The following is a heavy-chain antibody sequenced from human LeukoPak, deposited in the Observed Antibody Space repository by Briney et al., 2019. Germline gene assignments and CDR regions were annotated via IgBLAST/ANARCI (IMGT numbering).Heavy chain of an antibody. Sequence: ASVKVSCKASGYTFTDYYIHWVRQAPGQGLEWMAWSNPNSGGSTYAQKFQGRVTMTRDASISIAYMEVSSLRYDDTAVYYCARDGAVPGSYNWFDLWGQGTLVTVSS. CDR3: ARDGAVPGSYNWFDL. D-gene: IGHD6-19*01. V-gene: IGHV1-2*02. J-gene: IGHJ5*02. CDR2: SNPNSGGS. CDR1: GYTFTDYY.